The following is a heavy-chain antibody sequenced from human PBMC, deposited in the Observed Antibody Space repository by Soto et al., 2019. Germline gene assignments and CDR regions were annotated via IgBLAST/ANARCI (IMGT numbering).Heavy chain of an antibody. V-gene: IGHV3-7*03. CDR3: ARDVLGRAAGLIFDL. Sequence: ELQLVESGGGLVQPGGSLTLSCVASGFIFSDYSMSGVRQTTGKGLEWVANVKKDGREKTYVDSVKGRFTISRDNGKNSLYLEMTSLRVEDTAVYYCARDVLGRAAGLIFDLWGQGTLVTVSS. J-gene: IGHJ4*02. CDR2: VKKDGREK. CDR1: GFIFSDYS. D-gene: IGHD6-13*01.